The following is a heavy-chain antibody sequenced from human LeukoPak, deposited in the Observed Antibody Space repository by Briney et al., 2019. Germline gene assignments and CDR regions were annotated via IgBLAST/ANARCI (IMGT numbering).Heavy chain of an antibody. V-gene: IGHV1-3*03. CDR2: INAGNGNT. Sequence: ASVKVSCKASRYTFTGYYMHWVRQAPGQRLEWMGWINAGNGNTKYSQEFQGRVTITRDTSASTAYMELSSLRSEDMAVYYCARDSGSYYYYMDVWGKGTTVTVSS. D-gene: IGHD1-26*01. CDR3: ARDSGSYYYYMDV. J-gene: IGHJ6*03. CDR1: RYTFTGYY.